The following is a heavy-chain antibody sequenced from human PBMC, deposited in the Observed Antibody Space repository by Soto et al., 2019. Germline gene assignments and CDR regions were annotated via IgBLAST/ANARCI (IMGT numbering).Heavy chain of an antibody. Sequence: SCKTSGYTFTNYYMHWVRQAPGKGLEWVAVIWYDGSNKYYADSVKGRFTISRDNSKNTLYLQMNSLRAEDTAVYYCARGLYGDPREYFQYWGQGTLVTVSS. CDR1: GYTFTNYY. J-gene: IGHJ1*01. CDR3: ARGLYGDPREYFQY. D-gene: IGHD4-17*01. V-gene: IGHV3-33*01. CDR2: IWYDGSNK.